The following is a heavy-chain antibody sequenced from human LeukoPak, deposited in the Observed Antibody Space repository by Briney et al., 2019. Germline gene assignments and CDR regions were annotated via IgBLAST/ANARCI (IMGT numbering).Heavy chain of an antibody. V-gene: IGHV3-74*01. CDR2: INTDGSST. Sequence: GGSLRLSCAASGFTFSSYWMHWVRQAPGKGLVWVSRINTDGSSTSYADSVKGRFTISRDNAKNTLYLQMNSLRAEDTAVYYCARGSSTGYCSSTSCYGPLNQGCDIWGQGTMVTVSS. J-gene: IGHJ3*02. CDR3: ARGSSTGYCSSTSCYGPLNQGCDI. D-gene: IGHD2-2*01. CDR1: GFTFSSYW.